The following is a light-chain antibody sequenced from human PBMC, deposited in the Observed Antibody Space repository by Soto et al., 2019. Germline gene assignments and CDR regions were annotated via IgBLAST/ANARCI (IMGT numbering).Light chain of an antibody. CDR2: GNS. J-gene: IGLJ1*01. V-gene: IGLV1-40*01. CDR1: SSKIGAGYD. Sequence: QSVLTQPPSVSGAPGQRVTISCTGSSSKIGAGYDVHWYQQLPGTAPKLLIYGNSNRPSGVPDRFSGSKSGTSASLVITGLQAEDEADYYCQSYDSSLSVYVFGTGTKVTVL. CDR3: QSYDSSLSVYV.